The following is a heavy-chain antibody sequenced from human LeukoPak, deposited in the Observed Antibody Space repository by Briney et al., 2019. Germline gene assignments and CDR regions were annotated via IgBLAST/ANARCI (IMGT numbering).Heavy chain of an antibody. V-gene: IGHV4-31*03. CDR2: IYYSGST. J-gene: IGHJ5*02. CDR3: ARDNVVPPKWGFDP. D-gene: IGHD2-2*01. Sequence: SETLSLTCTVSGGSISSGGYYWSWIRQHPGKGLEWIGYIYYSGSTYYNSSLKSRVTISVDTSKNQFSLKLSSVTAADTAVHYCARDNVVPPKWGFDPWGQGTLVTVSS. CDR1: GGSISSGGYY.